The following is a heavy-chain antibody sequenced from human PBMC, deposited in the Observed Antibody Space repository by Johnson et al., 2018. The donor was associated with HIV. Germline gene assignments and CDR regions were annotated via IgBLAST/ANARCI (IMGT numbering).Heavy chain of an antibody. Sequence: MLLVESGGGLVQPGGSLRLSCAASGFTVSSNYMSWVRQAPGKGLEWVSVIYTGGTTYYADSVKGRFTISRDNSKNTLYLQMNSLRAEDTAVYYCARESGHAFDIWGQGTVVTVSS. J-gene: IGHJ3*02. D-gene: IGHD3-3*01. CDR2: IYTGGTT. CDR3: ARESGHAFDI. V-gene: IGHV3-66*01. CDR1: GFTVSSNY.